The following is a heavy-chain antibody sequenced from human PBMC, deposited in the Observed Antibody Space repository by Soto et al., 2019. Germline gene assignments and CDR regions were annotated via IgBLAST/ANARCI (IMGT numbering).Heavy chain of an antibody. Sequence: RLSCAASGFTFSSYAMSWVRQAPGKGLEWVSAISGSGGSTYYADSVKGRFTISRDNSKNTLYLQMNSLRAEDTAVYYCAKNLRQDRAAAGNWFDPWGQGTLVTVSS. CDR3: AKNLRQDRAAAGNWFDP. CDR1: GFTFSSYA. V-gene: IGHV3-23*01. D-gene: IGHD6-13*01. CDR2: ISGSGGST. J-gene: IGHJ5*02.